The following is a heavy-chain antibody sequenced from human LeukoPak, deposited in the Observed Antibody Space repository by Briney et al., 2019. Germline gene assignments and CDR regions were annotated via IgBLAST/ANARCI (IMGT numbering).Heavy chain of an antibody. D-gene: IGHD3-3*01. CDR2: IYYSGST. CDR3: ARGSRITIFGVVIEPFDY. Sequence: SSETLSLTCTVSGGSISSSSYYWGWIRQPPGKGLEWIGSIYYSGSTYYNPSLKSRVTMSVDTSKNQFSLKLSSVTAADTAVYYCARGSRITIFGVVIEPFDYWGQGTLVTVSS. V-gene: IGHV4-39*07. CDR1: GGSISSSSYY. J-gene: IGHJ4*02.